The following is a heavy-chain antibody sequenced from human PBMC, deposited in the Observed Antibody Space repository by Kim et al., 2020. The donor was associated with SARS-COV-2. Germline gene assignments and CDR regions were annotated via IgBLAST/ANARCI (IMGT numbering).Heavy chain of an antibody. CDR2: INHSGST. V-gene: IGHV4-34*01. D-gene: IGHD6-13*01. J-gene: IGHJ6*02. Sequence: SETLSLTCAVYGGSFSGYYWRWIRQPPGKGLEWIGEINHSGSTNYNPSLKSRVTISVDTSKNQFSLKLSSVTAADTAVYYCASIEQQLVTYYGMDVWGQGTTVTVSS. CDR3: ASIEQQLVTYYGMDV. CDR1: GGSFSGYY.